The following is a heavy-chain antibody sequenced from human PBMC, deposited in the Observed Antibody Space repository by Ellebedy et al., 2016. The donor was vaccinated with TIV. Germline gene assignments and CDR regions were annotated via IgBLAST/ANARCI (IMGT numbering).Heavy chain of an antibody. J-gene: IGHJ2*01. CDR1: GGSISSSSYY. Sequence: SETLSLTXTVSGGSISSSSYYWSWIRQPPGKGLEWIGYIYYSGSTNYNPSLKSRVTISVDTSKNQFSLKLSSVTAADTAVYYCARGREGYFDLWGRGTLVTVSS. CDR2: IYYSGST. V-gene: IGHV4-61*05. CDR3: ARGREGYFDL.